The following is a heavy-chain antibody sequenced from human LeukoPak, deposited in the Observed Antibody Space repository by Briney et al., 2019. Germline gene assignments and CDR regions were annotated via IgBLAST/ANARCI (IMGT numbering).Heavy chain of an antibody. J-gene: IGHJ4*02. D-gene: IGHD4-17*01. CDR3: AMDGDYFDY. V-gene: IGHV1-69*05. Sequence: AASVKVSCKASGGTFSSYAISWVGQAAGQGLEWMGGIIPIFGTANYAQKFQGRVTITTHESASTAYMELSSLRSEDTAVYYCAMDGDYFDYWGQGTLVTVSS. CDR2: IIPIFGTA. CDR1: GGTFSSYA.